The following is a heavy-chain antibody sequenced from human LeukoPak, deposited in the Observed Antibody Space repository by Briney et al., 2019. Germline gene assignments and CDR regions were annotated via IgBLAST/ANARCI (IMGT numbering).Heavy chain of an antibody. CDR1: GGSFSGYY. J-gene: IGHJ4*02. V-gene: IGHV4-30-4*08. D-gene: IGHD6-6*01. CDR2: IYYSGST. Sequence: TLSLTCAVYGGSFSGYYWSWIRQPPGKGLEWIGYIYYSGSTYYNPSLKSRVTISVDTSKNQFSLKLSSVTAADTAVYYCARVEQLVIDYWGQGTLVTVSS. CDR3: ARVEQLVIDY.